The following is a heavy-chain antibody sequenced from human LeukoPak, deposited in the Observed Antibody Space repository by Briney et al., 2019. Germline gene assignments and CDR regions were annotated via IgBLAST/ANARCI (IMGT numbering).Heavy chain of an antibody. CDR3: ARGEQKATITGLDS. J-gene: IGHJ4*02. D-gene: IGHD5-24*01. V-gene: IGHV3-21*06. CDR2: ISSSSTYL. CDR1: GFPFRDYY. Sequence: PGGSLRLSCATSGFPFRDYYMNWVRQATGKGLEWVSAISSSSTYLYYADSVKGRFTISSDNAANSLYLQMNGLRVEDTAVYFCARGEQKATITGLDSWGQGTLVTVSS.